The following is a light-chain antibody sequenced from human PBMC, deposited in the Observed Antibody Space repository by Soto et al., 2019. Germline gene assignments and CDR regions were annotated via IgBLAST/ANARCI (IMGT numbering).Light chain of an antibody. CDR3: QYYNDYCWT. CDR2: KTS. J-gene: IGKJ1*01. CDR1: QSISSW. V-gene: IGKV1-5*03. Sequence: DIQLTQSPSTLSASVGDRVTITCRASQSISSWLAWYQQKPGKAPNLLIYKTSNLESGVPSRFSGSGSGTEFTLTINSLQPDDFATYSCQYYNDYCWTFGQGTKVEIK.